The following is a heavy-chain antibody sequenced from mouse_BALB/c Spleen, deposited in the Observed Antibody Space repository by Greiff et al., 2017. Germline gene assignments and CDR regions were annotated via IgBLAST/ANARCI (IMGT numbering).Heavy chain of an antibody. V-gene: IGHV3-8*02. CDR1: GDSITSGY. CDR3: ARWGITDWYFDV. CDR2: ISYSGST. J-gene: IGHJ1*01. Sequence: EVKLMESGPSLVKPSQTLSLTCSVTGDSITSGYWNWIRKFPGNKLEYMGYISYSGSTYYNPSLKSRISITRDTSKNQYYLQLNSVTTEDTATYYCARWGITDWYFDVWGAGTTVTVSS. D-gene: IGHD2-4*01.